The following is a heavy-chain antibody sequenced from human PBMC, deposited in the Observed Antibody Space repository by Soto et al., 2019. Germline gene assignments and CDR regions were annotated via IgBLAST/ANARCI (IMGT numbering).Heavy chain of an antibody. J-gene: IGHJ4*02. Sequence: LRLSCAASGFTFSAYSMNWVRQAPGKGLEWVSSISSSSSYIYYADSVKGRFTISRDNAKNSLYLQMNSLRAEDTAVYYCASTTLPGYTSSWLLDYWGQGALVTVSS. D-gene: IGHD6-13*01. CDR3: ASTTLPGYTSSWLLDY. CDR2: ISSSSSYI. V-gene: IGHV3-21*01. CDR1: GFTFSAYS.